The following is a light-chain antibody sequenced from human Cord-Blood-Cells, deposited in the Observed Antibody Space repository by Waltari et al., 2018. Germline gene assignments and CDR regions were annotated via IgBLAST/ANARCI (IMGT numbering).Light chain of an antibody. V-gene: IGLV2-23*01. CDR2: QGS. Sequence: QPALTEPASVSGSPGQSITISCTGTSSVVGSYNLVSWYQQHPDKAPKLMIYQGSKPPSGVPNPLSCSKSVNSASLTISGPQAEDEADYYCCSYSGSSTYWVFGGGTKLTVL. CDR1: SSVVGSYNL. CDR3: CSYSGSSTYWV. J-gene: IGLJ3*02.